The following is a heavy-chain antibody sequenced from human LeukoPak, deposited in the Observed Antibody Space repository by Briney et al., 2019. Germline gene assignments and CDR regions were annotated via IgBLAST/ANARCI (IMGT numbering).Heavy chain of an antibody. CDR2: IHHGGST. V-gene: IGHV4-34*01. CDR1: GGSLSDYH. D-gene: IGHD3-16*01. J-gene: IGHJ3*02. Sequence: SETLSLTCGVNGGSLSDYHWSWIRQTPGKGLEWIGEIHHGGSTNYNPSLKSRVKMSIDTSKNQFSLNVTSVTAADTAVYYCVRGGGSYFIWGQGATVTVSS. CDR3: VRGGGSYFI.